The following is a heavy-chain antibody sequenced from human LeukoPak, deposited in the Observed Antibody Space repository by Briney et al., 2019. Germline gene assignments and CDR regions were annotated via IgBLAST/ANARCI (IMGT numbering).Heavy chain of an antibody. CDR2: ISGSGGST. CDR1: GFTFSSYA. V-gene: IGHV3-23*01. D-gene: IGHD6-19*01. CDR3: AKIGAEQWLVPVDY. J-gene: IGHJ4*02. Sequence: GRSLRLSCAASGFTFSSYAMSWVRQAPGKGLEWVSAISGSGGSTYYADSVKGRFTISRDNSKNTLYLQMNSLRAEDTAVYYCAKIGAEQWLVPVDYWGQGTLVTVSS.